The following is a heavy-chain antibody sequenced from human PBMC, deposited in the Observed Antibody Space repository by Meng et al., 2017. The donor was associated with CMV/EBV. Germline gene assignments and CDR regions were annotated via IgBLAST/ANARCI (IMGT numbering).Heavy chain of an antibody. CDR2: IHHSGST. Sequence: FSGYYWSWIRQPPGKGLEWIGEIHHSGSTNYNPSLKSRVTISVDTSKNQFSLKLSSVTAADTAVYYCARVRHSFVVVPAAKCCWFDPWGQGTLVTVSS. D-gene: IGHD2-2*01. V-gene: IGHV4-34*01. CDR3: ARVRHSFVVVPAAKCCWFDP. J-gene: IGHJ5*02. CDR1: FSGYY.